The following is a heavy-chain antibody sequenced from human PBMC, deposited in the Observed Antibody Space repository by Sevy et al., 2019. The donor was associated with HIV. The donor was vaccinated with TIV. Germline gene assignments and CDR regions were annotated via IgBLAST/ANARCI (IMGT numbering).Heavy chain of an antibody. J-gene: IGHJ4*02. V-gene: IGHV3-33*06. CDR2: IWYDGSIK. Sequence: GGSLRLSCAASGFTFTSYGMHWVRQAPGKGLEWVALIWYDGSIKYYPDSVKGRFTISRDDSKNTLFLQMNSLRAEDTAVYYCAKGGCSGSQSYLHYWGQGTLVTVSS. D-gene: IGHD3-16*02. CDR1: GFTFTSYG. CDR3: AKGGCSGSQSYLHY.